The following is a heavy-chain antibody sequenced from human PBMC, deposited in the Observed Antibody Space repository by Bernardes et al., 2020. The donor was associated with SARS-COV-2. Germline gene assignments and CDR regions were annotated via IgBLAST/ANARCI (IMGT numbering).Heavy chain of an antibody. CDR1: GCSISSGSYY. J-gene: IGHJ6*02. V-gene: IGHV4-61*02. D-gene: IGHD2-2*01. CDR2: IYTSGST. CDR3: ARGSTVVPAAKYLRSYYYGMDV. Sequence: SETLSLTCTVSGCSISSGSYYWIWLRQPAGQGLEWFGSIYTSGSTNYNPSLKSRVTISEDTSNNQFHLKLSFVTAADTAVYYWARGSTVVPAAKYLRSYYYGMDVWGQGTTVTVSS.